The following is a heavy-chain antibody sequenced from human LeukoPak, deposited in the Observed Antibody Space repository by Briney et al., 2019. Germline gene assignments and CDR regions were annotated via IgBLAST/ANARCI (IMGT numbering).Heavy chain of an antibody. J-gene: IGHJ5*02. CDR3: ARGPALHKNWVGGRWFDP. CDR1: GYTFSAYY. Sequence: ASVKVSCKASGYTFSAYYMHWVRQAPGQGLEWMGWINPNSGYTKSAQKFQGRVTMTRDTSESTAYMELSSLRSEDTAIYYCARGPALHKNWVGGRWFDPWGQGTLVTVSS. CDR2: INPNSGYT. D-gene: IGHD3-16*01. V-gene: IGHV1-2*02.